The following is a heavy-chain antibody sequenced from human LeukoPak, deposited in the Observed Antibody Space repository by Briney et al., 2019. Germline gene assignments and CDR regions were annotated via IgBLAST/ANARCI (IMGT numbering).Heavy chain of an antibody. J-gene: IGHJ3*02. CDR3: ARVFTAFDI. CDR1: GGSISSYY. V-gene: IGHV4-59*01. Sequence: SETLSLTCTVSGGSISSYYWSWIRQPPGKGLEWIGYIYYSGSTNYNPSLKSRVTISVNTSKNQFSLKLSSVTAADTAVYYCARVFTAFDIWGQGTMVTVSS. CDR2: IYYSGST.